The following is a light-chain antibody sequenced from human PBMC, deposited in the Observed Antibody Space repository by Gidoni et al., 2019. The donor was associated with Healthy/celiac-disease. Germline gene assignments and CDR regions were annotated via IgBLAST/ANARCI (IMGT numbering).Light chain of an antibody. V-gene: IGKV4-1*01. Sequence: VMTQSPASLAVSLGERATINCRSSQSLLYSSNNKNYLAWYQQRPGQPPKRLIYWASTRESGVPDRFSGGGSGTDFTLTISSLQAEDVAVYYCQQYYSPPWTFGQGTKVEIK. CDR2: WAS. CDR3: QQYYSPPWT. J-gene: IGKJ1*01. CDR1: QSLLYSSNNKNY.